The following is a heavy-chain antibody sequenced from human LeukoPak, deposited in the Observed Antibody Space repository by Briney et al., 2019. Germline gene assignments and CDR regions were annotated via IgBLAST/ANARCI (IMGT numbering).Heavy chain of an antibody. D-gene: IGHD2-15*01. CDR3: ARGDCSGGSCENFDY. V-gene: IGHV4-59*11. Sequence: SETLSLTCTVSGGSISSLYWSWIRQPPGKGLEWIGYIYYSGSTNYNPSLKSRVTISVDTSKNQFSLKLSSVTAADTAVHYCARGDCSGGSCENFDYWGQGTLVTVSS. J-gene: IGHJ4*02. CDR2: IYYSGST. CDR1: GGSISSLY.